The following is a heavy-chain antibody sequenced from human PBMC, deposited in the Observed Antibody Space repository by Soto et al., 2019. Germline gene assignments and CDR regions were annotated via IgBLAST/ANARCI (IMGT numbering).Heavy chain of an antibody. Sequence: QVQLQESGPGLVKPSGTLSLTCAVSGGSISSSNWWSWVRQPPGKGLEWIGEIYHSGSTNYNPSLKCRVTISVDKSKNQFSLQLSSVTAADTAVYYCARDPPRYTYYYYGMDVWGQGTTVTVSS. CDR3: ARDPPRYTYYYYGMDV. J-gene: IGHJ6*02. D-gene: IGHD3-16*02. CDR2: IYHSGST. V-gene: IGHV4-4*02. CDR1: GGSISSSNW.